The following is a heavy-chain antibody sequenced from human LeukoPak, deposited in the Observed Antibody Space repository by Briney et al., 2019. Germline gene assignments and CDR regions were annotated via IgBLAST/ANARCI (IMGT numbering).Heavy chain of an antibody. CDR1: GYTFTGYY. D-gene: IGHD5-18*01. CDR3: AIESYSYGYVLRPPTWWFDP. J-gene: IGHJ5*02. Sequence: GASVEVSCKASGYTFTGYYMHWVRQAPGQGLEWMGRINPNSGGTNYAQKFQGRVTMTRDTSISTAYMELSRLRSDDTAVYYCAIESYSYGYVLRPPTWWFDPWGQGTLVTVSS. CDR2: INPNSGGT. V-gene: IGHV1-2*06.